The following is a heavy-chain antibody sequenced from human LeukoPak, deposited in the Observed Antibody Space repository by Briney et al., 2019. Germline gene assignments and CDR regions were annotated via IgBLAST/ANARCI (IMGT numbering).Heavy chain of an antibody. CDR1: GFTFSSYG. CDR2: IRYDGSNK. D-gene: IGHD2-2*01. V-gene: IGHV3-30*02. Sequence: GSLRLSCAASGFTFSSYGMHWVRQAPGKGLEWVAFIRYDGSNKYYANSVKGRFIISRDNSKSTLYLQMNSLRPEDTAVYYCAKGQGAIVVVASPDYWGQGTLVTVSS. J-gene: IGHJ4*02. CDR3: AKGQGAIVVVASPDY.